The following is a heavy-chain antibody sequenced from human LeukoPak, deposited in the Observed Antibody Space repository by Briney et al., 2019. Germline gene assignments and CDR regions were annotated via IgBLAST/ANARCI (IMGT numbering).Heavy chain of an antibody. CDR1: GYTFTSYG. D-gene: IGHD2-2*01. CDR2: ISAYNGNT. J-gene: IGHJ4*02. Sequence: ASVKVSCKASGYTFTSYGISWVRQAPGQGLEWMGWISAYNGNTNYAQKLQGRVTMTTDTSTSTAYMELRSLRSDDTAVYYCARVRCRSTSCYYFDYWGQGTLVTSPQ. V-gene: IGHV1-18*01. CDR3: ARVRCRSTSCYYFDY.